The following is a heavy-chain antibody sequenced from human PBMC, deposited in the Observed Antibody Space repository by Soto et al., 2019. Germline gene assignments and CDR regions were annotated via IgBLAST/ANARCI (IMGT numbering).Heavy chain of an antibody. CDR2: IIPIFGTA. D-gene: IGHD5-18*01. CDR3: AGSGYSYDNSYYYGMDV. CDR1: GGTFSSYA. Sequence: QVQLVQSGAEVKKPGSSVKVSCKASGGTFSSYAISWVRQAPGQGLEWMGGIIPIFGTANYAQKFQGRVTITADESTSTAYMELSSLRSEDTAVYYCAGSGYSYDNSYYYGMDVWGQGTTVTVSS. V-gene: IGHV1-69*12. J-gene: IGHJ6*02.